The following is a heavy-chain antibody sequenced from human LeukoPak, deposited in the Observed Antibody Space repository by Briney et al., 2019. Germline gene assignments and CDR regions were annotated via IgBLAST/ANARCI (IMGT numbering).Heavy chain of an antibody. CDR3: AKAQAGGFNYGPFDY. V-gene: IGHV3-30*18. CDR1: GFTFSSYG. J-gene: IGHJ4*02. D-gene: IGHD5-18*01. Sequence: GGSLRLSCAASGFTFSSYGMHWVRQAPGKGLEWVAVISYDGSNKYYADSVKGRFTISRDNSKNTMYLQMSSLRAEDTALYYCAKAQAGGFNYGPFDYWGQGSLVTVSS. CDR2: ISYDGSNK.